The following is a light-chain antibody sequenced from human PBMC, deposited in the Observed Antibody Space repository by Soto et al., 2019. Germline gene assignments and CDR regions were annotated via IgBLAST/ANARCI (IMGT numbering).Light chain of an antibody. CDR3: AAWEDSLNGVV. V-gene: IGLV1-36*01. Sequence: QSVLTQPPSVSEAPRQRVAISCSGSSSNIGNNAVNWYQQLPVKAPKLLIYYDDLLPSGVSDRFSGSKSGTSASLAISGLQSEDEADYYCAAWEDSLNGVVVGGGTKLTVL. CDR1: SSNIGNNA. J-gene: IGLJ2*01. CDR2: YDD.